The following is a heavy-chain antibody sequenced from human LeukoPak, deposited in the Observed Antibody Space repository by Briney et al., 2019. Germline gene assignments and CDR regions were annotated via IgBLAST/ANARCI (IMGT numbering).Heavy chain of an antibody. J-gene: IGHJ5*02. Sequence: KPSETLSLTCIASGGSISSYYWSWIRQPPGKGLEWIGYIYYSGNTNYNPSLKSRVTMSVDTSKNQFSLKLRSVTAADTAVYYCARHLGYCSSTGCNSWFAPWGQGTLVTVSS. V-gene: IGHV4-59*01. D-gene: IGHD2-2*02. CDR2: IYYSGNT. CDR1: GGSISSYY. CDR3: ARHLGYCSSTGCNSWFAP.